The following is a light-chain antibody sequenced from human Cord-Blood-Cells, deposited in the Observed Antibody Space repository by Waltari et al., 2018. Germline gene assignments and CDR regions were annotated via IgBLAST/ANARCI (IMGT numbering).Light chain of an antibody. CDR2: DVS. J-gene: IGLJ1*01. Sequence: QSALTQPRSVSGSPGPSVTIPCPGTSRHVGGDNYVSWYQQHPGKAPKLMIYDVSKRPSGVPDRFSGSKSGNTASLTISGLQAEDEADYYCCSYAGSYTWVFGTGTKVTVL. CDR3: CSYAGSYTWV. CDR1: SRHVGGDNY. V-gene: IGLV2-11*01.